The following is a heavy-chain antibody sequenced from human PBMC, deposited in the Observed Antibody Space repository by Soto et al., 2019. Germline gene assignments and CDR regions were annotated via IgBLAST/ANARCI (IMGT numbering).Heavy chain of an antibody. V-gene: IGHV3-23*01. J-gene: IGHJ6*02. Sequence: GGSLRLSCAASGFTFSSYAMSWVRQAPGKGLEWVSAISGSGGSTYYADSVKGRFTISRDNSKNTLYLQMNSLRAEDTAVYYCAKSLKTLVVPAATAHYGMDVWGQGTTVTVSS. CDR3: AKSLKTLVVPAATAHYGMDV. CDR1: GFTFSSYA. CDR2: ISGSGGST. D-gene: IGHD2-2*01.